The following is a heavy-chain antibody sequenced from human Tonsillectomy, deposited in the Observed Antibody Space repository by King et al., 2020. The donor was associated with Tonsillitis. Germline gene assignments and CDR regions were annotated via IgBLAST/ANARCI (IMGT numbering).Heavy chain of an antibody. J-gene: IGHJ4*02. CDR3: TRGADYSKTGY. CDR1: GGSFSDFY. Sequence: VQLPQWGAGLLKPSETLSLTCAVFGGSFSDFYWSWIRQPPGEGLEWIGEIHPSGSANYNPSLKSRVTMSVDTSTNQFSLKLTSVTATDTAVYYCTRGADYSKTGYWGQGTLVTVSS. V-gene: IGHV4-34*01. D-gene: IGHD4-11*01. CDR2: IHPSGSA.